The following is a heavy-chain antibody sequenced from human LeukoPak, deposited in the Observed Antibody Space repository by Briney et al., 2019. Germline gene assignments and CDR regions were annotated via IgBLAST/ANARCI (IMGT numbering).Heavy chain of an antibody. Sequence: PGGSLRLSCAASGFTVISNYMSWVRQAPGKGLVWVSRINSDGSSTSYADSVKGRFTISRDNAKNTLYLQMNSLRAEDTAVYYCARGAVAGTDWGQGTLVTVSS. D-gene: IGHD6-19*01. CDR2: INSDGSST. V-gene: IGHV3-74*01. CDR1: GFTVISNY. J-gene: IGHJ4*02. CDR3: ARGAVAGTD.